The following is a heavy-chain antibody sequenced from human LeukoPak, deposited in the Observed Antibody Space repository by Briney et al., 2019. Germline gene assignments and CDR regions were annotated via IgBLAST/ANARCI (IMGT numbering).Heavy chain of an antibody. J-gene: IGHJ3*02. D-gene: IGHD1-14*01. CDR1: GXSISSSNW. V-gene: IGHV4-28*01. CDR3: ARITDDAFDI. CDR2: IYYSGST. Sequence: SETLSLTCAVSGXSISSSNWWGWIRPPPGKGLEGKGHIYYSGSTYYTPSLKRRIIMSVDTSKNQFSLKLSSVTAVDTAVYYCARITDDAFDIWGQGTMVTVSS.